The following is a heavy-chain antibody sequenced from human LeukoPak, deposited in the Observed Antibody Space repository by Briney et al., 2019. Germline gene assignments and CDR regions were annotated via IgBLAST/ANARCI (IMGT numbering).Heavy chain of an antibody. D-gene: IGHD2-2*01. CDR1: GYTFTGYY. V-gene: IGHV1-2*02. CDR3: TRGIVVVPASRMIPTLEFDP. CDR2: INPNSGGT. Sequence: ASVKVSCKASGYTFTGYYMHWVRQAPGQGLELMGWINPNSGGTNYAQKFQGRVTMTRDTSISTAYMELSRLRSDDTAVYYCTRGIVVVPASRMIPTLEFDPWGQGTLVTVSS. J-gene: IGHJ5*02.